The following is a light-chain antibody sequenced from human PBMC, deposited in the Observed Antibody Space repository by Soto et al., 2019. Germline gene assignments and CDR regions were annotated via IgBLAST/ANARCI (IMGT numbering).Light chain of an antibody. CDR3: QHYDDWPPKQYT. V-gene: IGKV3-15*01. J-gene: IGKJ2*01. CDR2: GAS. Sequence: EIVMTQSPATLSVSPGERATLSCRASQSVSSNLAWYQQKPGQAPRLLIYGASTRATGIPARFSGSGSGTEFSPTISSLQSEDFAVYYWQHYDDWPPKQYTFGQGTKLEIK. CDR1: QSVSSN.